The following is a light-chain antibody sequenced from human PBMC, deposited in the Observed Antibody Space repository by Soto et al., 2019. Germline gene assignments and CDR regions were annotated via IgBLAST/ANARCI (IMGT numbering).Light chain of an antibody. J-gene: IGKJ1*01. CDR3: QQYNNWPPWT. CDR1: QRVSRN. V-gene: IGKV3-15*01. Sequence: EIVMTQSPATLSVSPGERATLSCRASQRVSRNLAWYQQKPGQAPRLLMYDASTRATGIPDRFSGSGSETEFTLTISSLQSEDYAIYYCQQYNNWPPWTFGQGTKV. CDR2: DAS.